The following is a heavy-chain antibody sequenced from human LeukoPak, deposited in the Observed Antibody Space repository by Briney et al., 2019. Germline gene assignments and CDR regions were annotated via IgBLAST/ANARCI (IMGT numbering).Heavy chain of an antibody. CDR3: ALTWTGTPRWFDP. Sequence: SETLSLTCAVSGDSISSSHWWSWVRQSPGKGLEWIGEIYHSGNTNYNPSLKSRVTMSVDTSKNQFSLKLTSVTAADTAVYYCALTWTGTPRWFDPWGQGTLVTVSS. CDR2: IYHSGNT. V-gene: IGHV4-4*02. J-gene: IGHJ5*02. CDR1: GDSISSSHW. D-gene: IGHD1-1*01.